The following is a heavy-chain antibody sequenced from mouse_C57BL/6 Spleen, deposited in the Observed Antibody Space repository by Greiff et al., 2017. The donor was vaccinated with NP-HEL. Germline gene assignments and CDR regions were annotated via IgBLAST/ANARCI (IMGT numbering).Heavy chain of an antibody. J-gene: IGHJ2*01. CDR2: IDPEDGET. CDR1: GFNIKDYY. Sequence: VHVKQSGAELVKPGASVKLSCTASGFNIKDYYMHWVKQRTEQGLEWIGRIDPEDGETKYAPKFQGKATITADTSSNTAYLQLSSLTSEDTAVYYCARGYYGSSLYFDYWGQGTTLTVSS. CDR3: ARGYYGSSLYFDY. V-gene: IGHV14-2*01. D-gene: IGHD1-1*01.